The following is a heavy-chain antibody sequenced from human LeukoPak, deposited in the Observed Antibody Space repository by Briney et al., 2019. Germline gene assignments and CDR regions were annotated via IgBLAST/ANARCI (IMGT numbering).Heavy chain of an antibody. CDR1: GFTFSSYS. CDR3: AKVATWTYFDY. Sequence: PGGSLRLSCAASGFTFSSYSMNWVRQAPGKGLEWVSAISGGADSTYYADSVKGRFTISRDNSKDTLFLQMNSLRVEDTAVYYCAKVATWTYFDYWGQGTLVTVSS. J-gene: IGHJ4*02. CDR2: ISGGADST. D-gene: IGHD3/OR15-3a*01. V-gene: IGHV3-23*01.